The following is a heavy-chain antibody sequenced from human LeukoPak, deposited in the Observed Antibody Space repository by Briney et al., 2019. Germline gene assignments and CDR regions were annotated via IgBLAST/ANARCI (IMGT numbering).Heavy chain of an antibody. Sequence: GGSLRLSCAASGFTFSDYYMSWIRQAPGKGLEWVSYISSSGSTIYYADSVKGRFTISRDNAKNSLYLQMNSLRAEDTAVYYCASERGYSGYEGVGYSKYFDYWGQGTLVTVSS. D-gene: IGHD5-12*01. J-gene: IGHJ4*02. CDR3: ASERGYSGYEGVGYSKYFDY. V-gene: IGHV3-11*01. CDR1: GFTFSDYY. CDR2: ISSSGSTI.